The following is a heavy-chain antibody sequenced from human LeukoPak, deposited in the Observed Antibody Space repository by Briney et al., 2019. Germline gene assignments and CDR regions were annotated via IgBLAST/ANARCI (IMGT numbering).Heavy chain of an antibody. CDR2: ISSDGSKI. Sequence: GGSLRLSCAASGFTFSSYAMHWVRQAPGKGLEWVAIISSDGSKIYYADSVKGRFTISRDNSKNTLYLQMNSLRAEDTAVYYCARDRGSLYSYGMDVWGQGTTVTVSS. CDR1: GFTFSSYA. D-gene: IGHD3-10*01. V-gene: IGHV3-30*04. CDR3: ARDRGSLYSYGMDV. J-gene: IGHJ6*02.